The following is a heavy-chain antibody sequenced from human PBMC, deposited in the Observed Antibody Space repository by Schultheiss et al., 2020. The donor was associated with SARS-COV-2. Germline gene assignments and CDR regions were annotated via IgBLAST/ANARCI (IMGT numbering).Heavy chain of an antibody. J-gene: IGHJ6*01. V-gene: IGHV4-39*01. D-gene: IGHD4-17*01. CDR2: IYYSGST. CDR1: GGSISSSSYY. CDR3: ARHVDYGDYFYYYYYGMDV. Sequence: SETLSLTCTVSGGSISSSSYYWGWIRQPPGKGLEWIGSIYYSGSTYYNPSLKSRVTISVDTSKNQFSLKLSSVTAADTDVYYCARHVDYGDYFYYYYYGMDVWGQGTTVTVSS.